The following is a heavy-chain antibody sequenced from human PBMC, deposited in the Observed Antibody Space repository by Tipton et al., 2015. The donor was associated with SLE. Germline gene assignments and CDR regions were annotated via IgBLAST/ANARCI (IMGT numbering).Heavy chain of an antibody. CDR2: IYTSGST. CDR3: AREEYCSSTSCLYYYYGMDV. CDR1: GGSISSYY. D-gene: IGHD2-2*01. J-gene: IGHJ6*02. V-gene: IGHV4-4*07. Sequence: TLSLTCTVSGGSISSYYWSWIRQPAGKGLEWIGRIYTSGSTNYNPPLKSRVTMSVDTSKNQFSLKLSSVTAADPAVYYCAREEYCSSTSCLYYYYGMDVWGQGTTVTVSS.